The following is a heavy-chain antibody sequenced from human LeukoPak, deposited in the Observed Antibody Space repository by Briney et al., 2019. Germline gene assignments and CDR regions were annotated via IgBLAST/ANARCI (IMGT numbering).Heavy chain of an antibody. D-gene: IGHD4-17*01. CDR2: IYHSGSI. CDR1: GGSISSSNW. J-gene: IGHJ4*02. Sequence: SGTLSLTCAVSGGSISSSNWWSWVRQPPGKGLEWIGEIYHSGSINYNPSLKSRVTISVDKSMNQFSLKLSSVTAADTAVYYCARARGYGFIFDYWGQGTLVTVSS. V-gene: IGHV4-4*02. CDR3: ARARGYGFIFDY.